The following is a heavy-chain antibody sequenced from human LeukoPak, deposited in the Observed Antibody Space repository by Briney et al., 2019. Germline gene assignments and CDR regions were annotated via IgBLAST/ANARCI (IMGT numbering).Heavy chain of an antibody. D-gene: IGHD6-13*01. J-gene: IGHJ4*02. CDR3: ARGRAAAGSDY. V-gene: IGHV1-69*13. CDR1: GGTFSSYA. Sequence: SVKVSCKASGGTFSSYAISWVRQAPGQGLEWMGGIIPIFGTANYAQKFQGRVTITADESTSTAYMELSSLRSDDTAVYYCARGRAAAGSDYWGQGTLVTVSS. CDR2: IIPIFGTA.